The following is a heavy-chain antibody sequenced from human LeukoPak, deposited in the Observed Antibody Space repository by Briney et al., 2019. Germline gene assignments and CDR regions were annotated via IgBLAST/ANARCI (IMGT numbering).Heavy chain of an antibody. D-gene: IGHD5-24*01. CDR3: ARDTAGRDGYNLWDY. J-gene: IGHJ4*02. CDR2: INPNSGGT. V-gene: IGHV1-2*02. CDR1: GYTFTSYG. Sequence: GASVKVSCKASGYTFTSYGISWVRQAPGQGLEWMGWINPNSGGTNYAQKFQGRVTMTRDTSISTAYMELSRLRSDDTAVYYCARDTAGRDGYNLWDYWGQGTLVTVSS.